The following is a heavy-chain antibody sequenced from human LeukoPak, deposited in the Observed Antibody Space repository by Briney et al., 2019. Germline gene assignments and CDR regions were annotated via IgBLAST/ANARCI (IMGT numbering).Heavy chain of an antibody. CDR2: INPNSGGT. V-gene: IGHV1-2*02. D-gene: IGHD2-2*01. CDR1: GYTFAGYY. J-gene: IGHJ6*03. Sequence: GASVKVSCKASGYTFAGYYMHWVRQAPGQGLEWMGWINPNSGGTNYAQKFQGRVTMTRDTSISTAYMELSRLRSDDTAVYYCARDSEPAAAPSSMDVWGKGTTVTVSS. CDR3: ARDSEPAAAPSSMDV.